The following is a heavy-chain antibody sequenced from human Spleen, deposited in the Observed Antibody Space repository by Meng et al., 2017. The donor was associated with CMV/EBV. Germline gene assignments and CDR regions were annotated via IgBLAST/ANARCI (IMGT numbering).Heavy chain of an antibody. CDR1: GCAFTGYS. Sequence: CKASGCAFTGYSLPWVRQGPGLGLEWMRWVSPTSGGPAYARKFQARVTMTRTTSINTASMELGSLGSDDAAVYYCARDCCRGDSFDPWGQGTLVTVSS. V-gene: IGHV1-2*02. CDR2: VSPTSGGP. D-gene: IGHD2-21*01. J-gene: IGHJ5*02. CDR3: ARDCCRGDSFDP.